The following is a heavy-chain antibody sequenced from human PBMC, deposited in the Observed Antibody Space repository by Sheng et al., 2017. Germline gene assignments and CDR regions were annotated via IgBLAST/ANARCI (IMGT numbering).Heavy chain of an antibody. CDR1: GDTFRSYV. J-gene: IGHJ3*02. D-gene: IGHD1-26*01. CDR2: IVVTLQKT. Sequence: QVQLVQSGGEVKKPGASVKVSCKASGDTFRSYVIAWVRQAPGQRLEWMGRIVVTLQKTHYAEKFQGRVAISADEGTNTAYMELISLTSDDTAVYYCARDRGAKDAFDIWGQGTMVTVSS. CDR3: ARDRGAKDAFDI. V-gene: IGHV1-69*11.